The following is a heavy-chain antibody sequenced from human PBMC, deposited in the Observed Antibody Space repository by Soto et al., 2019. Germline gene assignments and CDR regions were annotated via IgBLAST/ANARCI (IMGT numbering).Heavy chain of an antibody. CDR1: GGSISSYY. CDR3: ARDMRYSSSWFDAFHI. CDR2: IYTSGST. J-gene: IGHJ3*02. Sequence: PSETLSLTCTVSGGSISSYYWSWIRQPAGKGLEWIGRIYTSGSTNYNPSLKSRVTMSVDTSKNQFSLKLSSVTAADTAVYYCARDMRYSSSWFDAFHIWGQGTLVTVSS. D-gene: IGHD6-13*01. V-gene: IGHV4-4*07.